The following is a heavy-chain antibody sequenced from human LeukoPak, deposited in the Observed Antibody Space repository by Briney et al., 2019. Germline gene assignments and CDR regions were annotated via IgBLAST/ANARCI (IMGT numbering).Heavy chain of an antibody. J-gene: IGHJ4*02. Sequence: GGSLRLSCAASGFTLSDYYMSWIRQAPGKGLEWVSYISSSGSTIYYADSVKGRFTISRDNAKNSLYLQMNSLRAEDTAVYYCARGSDLYYYDSPPDYWGQGTLVTVSS. CDR2: ISSSGSTI. CDR3: ARGSDLYYYDSPPDY. V-gene: IGHV3-11*04. CDR1: GFTLSDYY. D-gene: IGHD3-22*01.